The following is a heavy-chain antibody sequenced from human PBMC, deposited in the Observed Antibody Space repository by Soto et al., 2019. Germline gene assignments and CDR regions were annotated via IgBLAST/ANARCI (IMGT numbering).Heavy chain of an antibody. V-gene: IGHV3-72*01. CDR3: ARVSLVGPSGGRYFDY. CDR2: IKNKANSYTT. J-gene: IGHJ4*02. Sequence: EVQLVESGGGLVQPGGSLRLSCAASGFTFSAHYMDWVRQAPGKGLEWVGRIKNKANSYTTEYTAAVEGRFTISREDSQNSLYLQMNSLKTEYTAVYYCARVSLVGPSGGRYFDYWGQGSQVAVSA. D-gene: IGHD1-26*01. CDR1: GFTFSAHY.